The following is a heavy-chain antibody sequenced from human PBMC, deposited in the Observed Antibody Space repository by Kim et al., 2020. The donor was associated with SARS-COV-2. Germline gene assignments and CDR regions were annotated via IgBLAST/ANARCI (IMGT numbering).Heavy chain of an antibody. CDR3: VRDSTFGGVIGFDF. CDR2: IKQDGSAE. V-gene: IGHV3-7*01. Sequence: GGSLRLSCAASGFTFSSYWMTWVRQAPGKGLEWVANIKQDGSAEYYVDSVKGRFTISRDNAKNSLYLQMNSLRGEDTALYYCVRDSTFGGVIGFDFWGQGTLVTVSS. CDR1: GFTFSSYW. D-gene: IGHD3-16*02. J-gene: IGHJ4*02.